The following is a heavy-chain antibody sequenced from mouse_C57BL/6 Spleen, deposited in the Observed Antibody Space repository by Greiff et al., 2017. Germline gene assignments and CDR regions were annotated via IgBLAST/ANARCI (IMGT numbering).Heavy chain of an antibody. CDR1: GYTFTDYE. CDR3: AVYYDNSGAMDY. CDR2: IEPGSGVT. V-gene: IGHV1-15*01. J-gene: IGHJ4*01. D-gene: IGHD2-1*01. Sequence: QVQLKESGAELVRPGASVTLSCKASGYTFTDYEMHWVKQTPVHGLEWIGAIEPGSGVTAYNQKFKGKAILTADKSSSTAYMQLRSLTSEDSAVYYCAVYYDNSGAMDYWGQGTSVTVSS.